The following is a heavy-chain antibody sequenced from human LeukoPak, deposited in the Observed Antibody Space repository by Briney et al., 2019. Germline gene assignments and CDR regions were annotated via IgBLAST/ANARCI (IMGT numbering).Heavy chain of an antibody. V-gene: IGHV4-59*01. Sequence: SETLSLTCTVSGGSISSYYWSWIRQPPGKGLEWIGYIYYSGYTNYKSSLKSRVTISVDTSKNQFSLKLSSVTAADTAVYYCARDKGVVAARGWFDPWGQGTLVTVSS. CDR2: IYYSGYT. CDR1: GGSISSYY. CDR3: ARDKGVVAARGWFDP. J-gene: IGHJ5*02. D-gene: IGHD2-15*01.